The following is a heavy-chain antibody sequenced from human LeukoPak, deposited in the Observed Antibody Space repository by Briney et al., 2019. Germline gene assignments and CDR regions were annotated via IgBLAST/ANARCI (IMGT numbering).Heavy chain of an antibody. D-gene: IGHD3-10*01. Sequence: PSETLSLTCAVYGGSFSGYYWSWIRQPPGKGLEWIGEINHSGSTNYNPSLKSRVTISVDASKNQFSLKLSSVTAADTAVYYCARGGLWSAFDIWGQGTMVTVSS. CDR2: INHSGST. CDR1: GGSFSGYY. V-gene: IGHV4-34*01. J-gene: IGHJ3*02. CDR3: ARGGLWSAFDI.